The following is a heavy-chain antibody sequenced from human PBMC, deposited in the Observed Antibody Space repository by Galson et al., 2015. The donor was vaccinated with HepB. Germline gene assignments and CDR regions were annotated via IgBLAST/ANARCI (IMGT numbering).Heavy chain of an antibody. CDR3: ARQRPIQLWYTNYFDY. CDR1: GGSISSYY. CDR2: IYYSGST. D-gene: IGHD5-18*01. V-gene: IGHV4-59*08. J-gene: IGHJ4*02. Sequence: TLSLTCTVSGGSISSYYWSWIRQPPGKGLEWIGYIYYSGSTNYNPSLKSRVTISVDTSKNQFSLKLSSVTAADTAVYYCARQRPIQLWYTNYFDYWGQGTLVTVSS.